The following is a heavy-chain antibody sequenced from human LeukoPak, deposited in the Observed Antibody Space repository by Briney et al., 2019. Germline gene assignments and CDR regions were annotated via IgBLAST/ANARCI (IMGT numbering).Heavy chain of an antibody. CDR3: ARGTYYYDSSGYEGNYYGMDV. CDR1: GYTFTSYG. Sequence: ASVKVSCKASGYTFTSYGISWVRQAPGQVLEWMGWISAYNGNTNYAQKLQGRVTMTTDTSTSTAYMELRSLRSDDTAVYYCARGTYYYDSSGYEGNYYGMDVWGQGTTVTVSS. D-gene: IGHD3-22*01. J-gene: IGHJ6*02. CDR2: ISAYNGNT. V-gene: IGHV1-18*01.